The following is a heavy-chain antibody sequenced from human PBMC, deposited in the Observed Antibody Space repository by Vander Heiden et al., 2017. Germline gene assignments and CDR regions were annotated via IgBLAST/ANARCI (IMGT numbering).Heavy chain of an antibody. CDR3: ARDGRVRGIIIRPYYYYGMDV. Sequence: VQLVESGGGVVQPGRSLRLSCAASGFTLSNYGIHWVRQAPGKGLEWVAVTWYDGSRKYFADPVQDRFSNSRDNSKVFLQMNSLRAEDTAVYYCARDGRVRGIIIRPYYYYGMDVWGQGTAVTVSS. D-gene: IGHD3-10*01. CDR1: GFTLSNYG. V-gene: IGHV3-33*01. J-gene: IGHJ6*02. CDR2: TWYDGSRK.